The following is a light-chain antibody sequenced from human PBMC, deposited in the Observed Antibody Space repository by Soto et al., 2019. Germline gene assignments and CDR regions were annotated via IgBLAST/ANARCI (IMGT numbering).Light chain of an antibody. V-gene: IGLV1-47*02. CDR2: GKN. CDR1: TSNIGSNY. Sequence: QSVLTQPPSASGTPGQRVTISCSGSTSNIGSNYVYWYQQFPGTAPKLLIFGKNRRPSGVPDRFSGSKSDTSASLAISGLRSEDEADYYCAVWDESLHGYVFASGTKVTVL. J-gene: IGLJ1*01. CDR3: AVWDESLHGYV.